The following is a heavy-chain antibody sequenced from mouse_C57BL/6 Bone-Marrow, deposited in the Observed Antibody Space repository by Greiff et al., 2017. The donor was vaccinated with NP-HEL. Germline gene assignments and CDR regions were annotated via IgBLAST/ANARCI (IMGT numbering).Heavy chain of an antibody. V-gene: IGHV10-1*01. Sequence: DVKLVESGGGLVQPKGSLKLSCAASGFSFNTYAMNWVRQAPGKGLEWVARIRSKSNNYATYYADSVKDRFTISRDDSESMLYLQMNNLKTEDTAMYYCVRYDYDDAMDYWGQGTSVTVSS. J-gene: IGHJ4*01. CDR1: GFSFNTYA. D-gene: IGHD2-4*01. CDR3: VRYDYDDAMDY. CDR2: IRSKSNNYAT.